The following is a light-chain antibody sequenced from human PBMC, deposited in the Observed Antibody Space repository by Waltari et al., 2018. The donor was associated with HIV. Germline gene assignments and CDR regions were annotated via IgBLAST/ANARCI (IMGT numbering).Light chain of an antibody. J-gene: IGLJ2*01. CDR1: TSNIGTNY. CDR3: AAWDDSLNGAI. CDR2: RNN. Sequence: QSLLTQPPSASGTPGQRVTISCSGSTSNIGTNYVYWYQQLPGTAPKLLIYRNNQRPSGVPDRFSGSKSDTSASLAISGLQSEDEAGYFCAAWDDSLNGAIFGRGTKLTVL. V-gene: IGLV1-47*01.